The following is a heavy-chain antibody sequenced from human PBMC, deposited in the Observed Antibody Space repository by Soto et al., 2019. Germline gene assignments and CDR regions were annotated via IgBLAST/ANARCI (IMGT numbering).Heavy chain of an antibody. D-gene: IGHD4-17*01. CDR2: VIPILGIA. CDR1: RGTFSSYD. CDR3: AGSLDDYGDYVRSYYFEY. Sequence: VNFSCKGSRGTFSSYDIGWVRQAAGKVLEWMGRVIPILGIANNAQKVQGRVTSTADKSTSTAYMELSSLRSEDAAVYYCAGSLDDYGDYVRSYYFEYRGQGTLVTVSS. J-gene: IGHJ4*02. V-gene: IGHV1-69*04.